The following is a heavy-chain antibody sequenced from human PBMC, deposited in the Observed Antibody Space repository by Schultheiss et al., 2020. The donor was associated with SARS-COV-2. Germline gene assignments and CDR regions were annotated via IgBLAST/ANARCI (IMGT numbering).Heavy chain of an antibody. CDR1: GGSFSGYY. V-gene: IGHV4-34*01. CDR3: ARHGPSNYDFWSGYEYYYGMDV. Sequence: SETLSLTCAVYGGSFSGYYWSWIRQPPGKGLEWIGEINHSGSTNYNPSLKSRVTISVDTSKNQFSLKLSSVTAADTAVYYCARHGPSNYDFWSGYEYYYGMDVWGQGTTVTVSS. CDR2: INHSGST. D-gene: IGHD3-3*01. J-gene: IGHJ6*02.